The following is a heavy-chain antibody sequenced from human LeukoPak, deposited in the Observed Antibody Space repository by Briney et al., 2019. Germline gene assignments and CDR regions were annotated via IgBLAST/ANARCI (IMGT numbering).Heavy chain of an antibody. V-gene: IGHV3-30*02. CDR3: ASFGTTWGYRDSSFGDY. CDR2: IRPDGSKQ. Sequence: GGSLRLSCAASGFTFNTYGMHWVRQAPGKGLEWVACIRPDGSKQYYVDSVKGRFTISRDNSKNTLYLQMNSLRADDTAVYYCASFGTTWGYRDSSFGDYWGQGSLVTVSS. J-gene: IGHJ4*02. CDR1: GFTFNTYG. D-gene: IGHD7-27*01.